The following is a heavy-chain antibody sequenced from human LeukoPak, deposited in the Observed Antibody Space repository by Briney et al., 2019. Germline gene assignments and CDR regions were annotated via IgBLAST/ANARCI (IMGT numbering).Heavy chain of an antibody. V-gene: IGHV1-18*01. J-gene: IGHJ6*03. Sequence: EASVKVSCKASGYTFTSYGISWVRQAPGQGLEWMGWISAYNGNTNYAQKLQGRVTMTTDTSTSTAYMELRSLRSDDTAVYYCARVGAAAGYYYYYYMDVWGKGTTVTVSS. CDR3: ARVGAAAGYYYYYYMDV. D-gene: IGHD6-13*01. CDR2: ISAYNGNT. CDR1: GYTFTSYG.